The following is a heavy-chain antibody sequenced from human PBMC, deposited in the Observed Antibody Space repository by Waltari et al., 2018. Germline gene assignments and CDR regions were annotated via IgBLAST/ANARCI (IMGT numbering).Heavy chain of an antibody. CDR1: GGSISSYY. Sequence: QVQLQESGPGLVKPSETLSLTCTVSGGSISSYYWSWIRQPAGTGLEWIGRIYTSGSTNYNPSLKSRVTMSVDTSKNQFSLKLSSVTAADTAVYYCARGGPPGGELVHLGDYYYYMDVWGKGTTVTISS. CDR2: IYTSGST. D-gene: IGHD6-6*01. CDR3: ARGGPPGGELVHLGDYYYYMDV. V-gene: IGHV4-4*07. J-gene: IGHJ6*03.